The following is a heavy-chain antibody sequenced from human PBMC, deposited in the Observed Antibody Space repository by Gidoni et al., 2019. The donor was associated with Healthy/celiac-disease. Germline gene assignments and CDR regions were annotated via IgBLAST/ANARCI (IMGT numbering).Heavy chain of an antibody. V-gene: IGHV1-69*06. CDR3: ARAHSSSSTNYFDY. CDR1: GANFSSYA. CDR2: IIPIFGTA. J-gene: IGHJ4*02. Sequence: QVQLVQSGAEVKKPGSSVKVSCKASGANFSSYAISWVRHAPGQGLEWMGGIIPIFGTANYAQKFQGRVTITADKSTITAYMELSSLRSEDTAVYYCARAHSSSSTNYFDYWGQGTLVTVSS. D-gene: IGHD6-13*01.